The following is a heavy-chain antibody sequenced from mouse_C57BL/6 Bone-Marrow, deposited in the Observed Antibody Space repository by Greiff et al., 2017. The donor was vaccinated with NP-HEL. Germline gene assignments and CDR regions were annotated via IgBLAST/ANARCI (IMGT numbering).Heavy chain of an antibody. CDR3: TGQLRLEDY. CDR1: GYTFTSYW. Sequence: VQLQQSGTVLSRPGASVKMSCKTSGYTFTSYWMHWVKQRPGQGLEWIGAIYPGNSDTSYNQKFKGKAKLTAGTAASTAYMELSSLTNEDSAVYYCTGQLRLEDYWGQGTTLTVSS. CDR2: IYPGNSDT. J-gene: IGHJ2*01. V-gene: IGHV1-5*01. D-gene: IGHD3-2*02.